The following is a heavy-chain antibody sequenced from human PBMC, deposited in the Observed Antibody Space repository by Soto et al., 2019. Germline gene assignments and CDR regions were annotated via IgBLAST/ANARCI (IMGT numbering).Heavy chain of an antibody. J-gene: IGHJ4*02. CDR1: GFTFSDFA. CDR2: ISGSGDGT. CDR3: AKWGGASSFHDF. Sequence: GSLRLSCAASGFTFSDFAMTWVRQAPGKGLEWVSTISGSGDGTYYADSVKGRFTISRDNSKNTLYLQMNSLKAEDTAIYYCAKWGGASSFHDFWGRGTLVTVSS. D-gene: IGHD3-16*01. V-gene: IGHV3-23*01.